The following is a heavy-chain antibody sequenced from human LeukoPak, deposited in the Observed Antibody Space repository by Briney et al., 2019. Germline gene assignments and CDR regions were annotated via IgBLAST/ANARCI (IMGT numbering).Heavy chain of an antibody. V-gene: IGHV3-23*01. CDR1: GFTFSDYA. Sequence: SGGSLRLSCVASGFTFSDYAMTWVRQAPGKGLELISAISGSGGSTYYADSVEGRFSISRDNSRNMLFLRMNSLRAEDSAVYYCAKDSRSGSSNPDYWGQGALVIVSS. CDR2: ISGSGGST. D-gene: IGHD6-6*01. CDR3: AKDSRSGSSNPDY. J-gene: IGHJ4*02.